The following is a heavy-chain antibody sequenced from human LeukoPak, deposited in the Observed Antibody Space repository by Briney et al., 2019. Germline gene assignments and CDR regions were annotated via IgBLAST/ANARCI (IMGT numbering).Heavy chain of an antibody. CDR3: ARDLSGYSDYYFDY. J-gene: IGHJ4*02. D-gene: IGHD3-3*01. Sequence: ASVKVSCKASGYTFTSYDINWVRQATGQGIEWMGWMNPNTGNTGFAQKFQGRVTMTKDTSISTAYMELSSLRSEDTAVYYCARDLSGYSDYYFDYWGQGTLVTVSS. CDR1: GYTFTSYD. V-gene: IGHV1-8*01. CDR2: MNPNTGNT.